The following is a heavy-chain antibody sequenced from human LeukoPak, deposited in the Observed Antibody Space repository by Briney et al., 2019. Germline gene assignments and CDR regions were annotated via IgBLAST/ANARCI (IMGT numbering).Heavy chain of an antibody. Sequence: ASVKVSCKASGYTFTSYGISWVRQAPGQGLEWMGWISAYNGNTNYAQKLQGRVTMTTDTSTSTAYMELRSLRSDDTAVYYCARGDAPMVRGVDGWFDPWGQGTLVTVSS. CDR3: ARGDAPMVRGVDGWFDP. CDR1: GYTFTSYG. D-gene: IGHD3-10*01. V-gene: IGHV1-18*01. J-gene: IGHJ5*02. CDR2: ISAYNGNT.